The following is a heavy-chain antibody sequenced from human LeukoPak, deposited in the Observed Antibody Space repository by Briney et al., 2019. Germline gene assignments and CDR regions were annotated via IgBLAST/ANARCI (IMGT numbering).Heavy chain of an antibody. V-gene: IGHV3-23*01. Sequence: GGSLRLSCAASGITFSTYVMNWVRQAPGKGLEWVSGISSAGSTYYADSVKGRFTISSDNSKNTLYLQMNGLRAEDTAVYYCATSRRAFWYLDIWGRGTLVAVS. CDR1: GITFSTYV. CDR3: ATSRRAFWYLDI. J-gene: IGHJ2*01. CDR2: ISSAGST.